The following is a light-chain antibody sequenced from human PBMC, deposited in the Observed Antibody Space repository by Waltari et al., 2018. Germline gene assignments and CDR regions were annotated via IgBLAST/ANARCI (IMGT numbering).Light chain of an antibody. V-gene: IGKV1-17*01. J-gene: IGKJ4*01. CDR3: LQHNSYPPT. CDR1: QDIRNG. CDR2: GAS. Sequence: DIQLTQSPSSLSASVGASLTITRRASQDIRNGLGWYQQKPGEAPKRLIYGASSLQSGVPSRFSGIASGTEFTLTISSLQPEDFATYFCLQHNSYPPTFGGGTKVEIQ.